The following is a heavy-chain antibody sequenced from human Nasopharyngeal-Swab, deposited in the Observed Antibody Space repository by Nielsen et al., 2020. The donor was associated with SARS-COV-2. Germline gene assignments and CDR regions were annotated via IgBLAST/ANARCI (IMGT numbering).Heavy chain of an antibody. V-gene: IGHV4-34*01. CDR3: ARAIFQDDSSGVDY. J-gene: IGHJ4*02. D-gene: IGHD3-22*01. CDR2: INHSGST. CDR1: GGSFSGYY. Sequence: SETLSLTCAVYGGSFSGYYWSWIRQPPGKGLEWIGEINHSGSTNYNPSLKSRVTISVDTSKNQFSLKLSPVTAADTAVYYCARAIFQDDSSGVDYWGQGTLVTVSS.